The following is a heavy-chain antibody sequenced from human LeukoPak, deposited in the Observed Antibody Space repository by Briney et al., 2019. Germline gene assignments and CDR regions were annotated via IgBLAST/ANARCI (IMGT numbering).Heavy chain of an antibody. CDR3: ARGRLTVTTRAPFDY. CDR1: GFTFSSYG. J-gene: IGHJ4*02. Sequence: GGPLRLSCAASGFTFSSYGMHWVRQAPGKGLEWVAVISYDGSNKYYADSVKGRFTISRDDSKNTLYLQMNSLRAEDTAVYYCARGRLTVTTRAPFDYWGQGTLVTVSS. D-gene: IGHD4-17*01. V-gene: IGHV3-30*03. CDR2: ISYDGSNK.